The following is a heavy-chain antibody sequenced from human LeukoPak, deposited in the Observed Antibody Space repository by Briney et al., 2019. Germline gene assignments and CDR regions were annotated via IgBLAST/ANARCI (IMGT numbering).Heavy chain of an antibody. CDR3: ARGRHDIPMIVVVMTSVSSYLDV. D-gene: IGHD3-22*01. CDR2: INPSGST. CDR1: GGSFSGYH. Sequence: PSETLSLTCAVYGGSFSGYHRTWIRQSPGKGLEWIGDINPSGSTYYNPSLKSRLTISVDTSKNQFSLKLRSVTAADTAVYYCARGRHDIPMIVVVMTSVSSYLDVWGKGTTVTVS. J-gene: IGHJ6*03. V-gene: IGHV4-34*01.